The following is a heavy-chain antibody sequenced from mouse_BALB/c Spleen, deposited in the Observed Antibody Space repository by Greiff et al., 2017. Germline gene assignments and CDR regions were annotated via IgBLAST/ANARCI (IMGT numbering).Heavy chain of an antibody. CDR2: IYPGSGST. D-gene: IGHD2-1*01. V-gene: IGHV1-55*01. CDR1: GYNFTSYW. CDR3: ARRGNLDY. Sequence: QVQLQQPGAELVKPGTSVKLSCKASGYNFTSYWINWVKLRPGQGLEWIGDIYPGSGSTNYNEKFKSKATLTVDTSSSTAYMQLSSLASEDSALYYCARRGNLDYWGQGTTLTVSS. J-gene: IGHJ2*01.